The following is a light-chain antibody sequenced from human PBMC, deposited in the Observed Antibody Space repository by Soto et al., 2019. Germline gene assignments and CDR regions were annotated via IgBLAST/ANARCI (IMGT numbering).Light chain of an antibody. CDR2: RAS. CDR1: QSVSSY. J-gene: IGKJ1*01. Sequence: EIVLTQSPGTLSLSPGEIATLSFSASQSVSSYLAWYQQKPGQAPRLLIFRASSRATGVPARFSASGSGTEFTLTISGLQSEDFAVYYCQQYSNWPPWTFGPGTKV. CDR3: QQYSNWPPWT. V-gene: IGKV3-15*01.